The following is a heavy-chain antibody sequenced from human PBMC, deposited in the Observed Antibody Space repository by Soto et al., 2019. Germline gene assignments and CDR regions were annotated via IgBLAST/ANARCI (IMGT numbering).Heavy chain of an antibody. Sequence: QVQLVQSGAEVKKPGASVKVSCKASGYTFTSYYMHWVRQAPGQGLEWMGIINPSGGSTSYAEKLQGRVTMTRDTSTSTVYMELSSLRSEDTAVYYCAREAHGFLEWLPFGYYYYYGMDVWGQGTTVTVSS. CDR3: AREAHGFLEWLPFGYYYYYGMDV. J-gene: IGHJ6*02. D-gene: IGHD3-3*01. CDR2: INPSGGST. V-gene: IGHV1-46*04. CDR1: GYTFTSYY.